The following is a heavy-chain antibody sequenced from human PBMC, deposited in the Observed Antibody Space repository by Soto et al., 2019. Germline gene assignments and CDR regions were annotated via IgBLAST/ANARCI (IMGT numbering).Heavy chain of an antibody. V-gene: IGHV4-34*01. CDR2: FSDSGST. J-gene: IGHJ6*02. CDR1: GGSFSGNY. Sequence: SETLSVTCAVYGGSFSGNYWSWVRQPPGKGLEWIGEFSDSGSTNYNPSLKSRVTISEDMSKSQFSLKLSSVTAADTAVYYCARGNFYYGMDVWGQGTTVTVSS. CDR3: ARGNFYYGMDV.